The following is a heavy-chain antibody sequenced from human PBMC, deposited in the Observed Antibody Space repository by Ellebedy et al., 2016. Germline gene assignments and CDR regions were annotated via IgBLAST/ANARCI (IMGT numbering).Heavy chain of an antibody. Sequence: SETLSLXXTVSDDSINNYNYFWAWIRQSPRRGLEWIGSVLLSGTTHYNPALKSRVTISLDKSNNRFSLKLTSLTAADTAVYYCARGLVVVTGYFDNWGPGTRVNVSS. D-gene: IGHD2-21*02. CDR2: VLLSGTT. CDR3: ARGLVVVTGYFDN. V-gene: IGHV4-39*07. CDR1: DDSINNYNYF. J-gene: IGHJ4*02.